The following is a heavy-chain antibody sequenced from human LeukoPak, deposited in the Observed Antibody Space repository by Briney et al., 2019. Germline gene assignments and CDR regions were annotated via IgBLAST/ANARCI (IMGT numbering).Heavy chain of an antibody. J-gene: IGHJ4*02. CDR2: IYHSGST. D-gene: IGHD3-22*01. Sequence: PSETLSLTCAVSGGSFSSGGYSWSWIRQPPGKGLEWIGYIYHSGSTYYNPSLKSRVTISVDRSKNQFSLKLSSVTAADTAVYYCARDRGYDSSGYHLPYDYWGQGTLVTVSS. V-gene: IGHV4-30-2*01. CDR3: ARDRGYDSSGYHLPYDY. CDR1: GGSFSSGGYS.